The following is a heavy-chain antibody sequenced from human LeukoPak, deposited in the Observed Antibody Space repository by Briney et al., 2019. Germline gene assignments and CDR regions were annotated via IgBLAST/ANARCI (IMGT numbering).Heavy chain of an antibody. D-gene: IGHD3-22*01. Sequence: GGSLRLSCAASGFTFSSYSMNWVRQAPGKGLEWVSYISSSSSTIYYADSVKGRFTISRDNAKNSLYLQMNSLRAEDTAVYYCARGSSPHYYDSSGLPGYWGQGTLVTVSS. CDR2: ISSSSSTI. CDR3: ARGSSPHYYDSSGLPGY. J-gene: IGHJ4*02. CDR1: GFTFSSYS. V-gene: IGHV3-48*01.